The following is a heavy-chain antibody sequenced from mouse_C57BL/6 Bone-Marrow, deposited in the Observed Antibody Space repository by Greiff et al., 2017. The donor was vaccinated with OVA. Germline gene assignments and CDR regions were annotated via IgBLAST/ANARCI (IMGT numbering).Heavy chain of an antibody. CDR1: GYTFTSYW. CDR2: IYPGSGST. Sequence: VQLKQPGAELVKPGASVKMSCKASGYTFTSYWITWVKQRPGQGLEWIGDIYPGSGSTNYNEKFKSKATLTVDTSSSTAYMQLSSLTSEDSAVDYCASDYYGSSYPYWYFDVWGTGTTVTVSS. V-gene: IGHV1-55*01. CDR3: ASDYYGSSYPYWYFDV. D-gene: IGHD1-1*01. J-gene: IGHJ1*03.